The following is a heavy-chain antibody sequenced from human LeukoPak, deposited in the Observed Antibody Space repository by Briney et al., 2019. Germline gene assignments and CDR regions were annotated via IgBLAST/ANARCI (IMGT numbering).Heavy chain of an antibody. CDR1: GYTFTGYY. Sequence: ASVKVSCKASGYTFTGYYMHWVRQAPGQGLEWMGWINPNSGGTNYAQKFQGRVTMTRDTSISTAYMELSRLRSDDTAVYYCARSAKSIVVVVAATRNWFDPWGQGTLVTVSS. D-gene: IGHD2-15*01. CDR2: INPNSGGT. CDR3: ARSAKSIVVVVAATRNWFDP. V-gene: IGHV1-2*02. J-gene: IGHJ5*02.